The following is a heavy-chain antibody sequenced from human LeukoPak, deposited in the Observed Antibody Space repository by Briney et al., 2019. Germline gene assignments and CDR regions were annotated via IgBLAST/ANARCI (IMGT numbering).Heavy chain of an antibody. D-gene: IGHD5-12*01. CDR3: ARVRYGYDFAPYYMDV. V-gene: IGHV1-69*05. CDR2: IIPIFGTA. CDR1: VGTLSSYA. Sequence: SVKVSFKPSVGTLSSYAISWLRQAPGQGLEWMGRIIPIFGTANYAQKYQGRVTITTDESTSAAYMELSSLRSEDTAVYYCARVRYGYDFAPYYMDVWGKGTTVTVSS. J-gene: IGHJ6*03.